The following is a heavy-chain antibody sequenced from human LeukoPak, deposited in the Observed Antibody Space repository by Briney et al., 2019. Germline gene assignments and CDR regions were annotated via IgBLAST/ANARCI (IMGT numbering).Heavy chain of an antibody. V-gene: IGHV3-20*04. Sequence: GGSMTLSSAAYGFTFDDYGMSWVRQAPENGLEWVSGINWNGGNTGYADSVKGRFTISRDNAKNSLYLQMNSLRAEDTALYYCAREYYYDSSGYSDYWGQGTLVTVSS. D-gene: IGHD3-22*01. J-gene: IGHJ4*02. CDR1: GFTFDDYG. CDR2: INWNGGNT. CDR3: AREYYYDSSGYSDY.